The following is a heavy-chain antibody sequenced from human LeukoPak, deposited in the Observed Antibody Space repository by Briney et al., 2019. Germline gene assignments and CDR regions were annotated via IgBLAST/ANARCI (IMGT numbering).Heavy chain of an antibody. CDR1: GYTFTGYY. Sequence: GASVKVSCKASGYTFTGYYMHWVRQAPGQGLEWMGWINPNSGGTNYAQTFQGRVTMTRDTSISTAYMELSRLRSDDTAVYYCARTYEFEAFDIWGQGTMVTVSS. J-gene: IGHJ3*02. D-gene: IGHD3-3*01. V-gene: IGHV1-2*02. CDR3: ARTYEFEAFDI. CDR2: INPNSGGT.